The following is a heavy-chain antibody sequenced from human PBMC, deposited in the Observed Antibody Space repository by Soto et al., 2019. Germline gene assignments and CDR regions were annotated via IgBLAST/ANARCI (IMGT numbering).Heavy chain of an antibody. V-gene: IGHV1-2*04. CDR2: ITPNTGGT. CDR3: AKDSSTWYGMDV. J-gene: IGHJ6*02. D-gene: IGHD6-13*01. Sequence: QVQLVQSGAEVRKPGASVKVSCKASGYNFSGFYVHWVRQAPGHGLEWMVWITPNTGGTNYAQKFPGWVTMTTDTSVSTAYLAVSRLKSDDTAVYYCAKDSSTWYGMDVWGQGTTVTVSS. CDR1: GYNFSGFY.